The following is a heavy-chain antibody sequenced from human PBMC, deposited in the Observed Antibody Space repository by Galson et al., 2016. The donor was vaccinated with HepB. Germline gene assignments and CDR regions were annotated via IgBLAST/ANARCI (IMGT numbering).Heavy chain of an antibody. CDR2: MYHSGYT. D-gene: IGHD7-27*01. CDR1: GGSFTNNNW. J-gene: IGHJ4*02. CDR3: VRVWGKYLDY. V-gene: IGHV4-4*02. Sequence: SETLSLTCAVSGGSFTNNNWWSWVRQPPGKGLEWIEEMYHSGYTNYNPSLKSRVTMSVDKSKNQFSLRLFAVTAAAPAVYHWVRVWGKYLDYWGQGALVTVSS.